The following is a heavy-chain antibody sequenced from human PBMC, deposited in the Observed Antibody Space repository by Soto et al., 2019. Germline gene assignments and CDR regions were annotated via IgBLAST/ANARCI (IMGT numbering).Heavy chain of an antibody. CDR1: GGTFSSFA. CDR2: IVPMFAAP. CDR3: ARDRVRRGNAYDYGRDV. D-gene: IGHD3-16*01. Sequence: QVLLVQSGAEVKKPGSSVRVSCKTSGGTFSSFAISWVRLAPGQGLEWMGGIVPMFAAPTYAQKFQGRVSITADEPTRTAHRERTRRRSADTAGYYCARDRVRRGNAYDYGRDVWGQGTTVTVSS. V-gene: IGHV1-69*12. J-gene: IGHJ6*02.